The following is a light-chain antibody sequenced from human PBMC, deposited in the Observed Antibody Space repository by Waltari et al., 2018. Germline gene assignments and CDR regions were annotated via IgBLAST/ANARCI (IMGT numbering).Light chain of an antibody. CDR1: ESLVYSDGKTY. V-gene: IGKV2-40*01. Sequence: DIVMTQTPLPLPVTLGEPASISCRSSESLVYSDGKTYLDWYLQRPGQSPQLLMYLVSKRASGVPDKFSGSGSGTDFTLKISRVEAEDVGVYYCMQGLRTPLTFGGGTKVEIK. J-gene: IGKJ4*01. CDR3: MQGLRTPLT. CDR2: LVS.